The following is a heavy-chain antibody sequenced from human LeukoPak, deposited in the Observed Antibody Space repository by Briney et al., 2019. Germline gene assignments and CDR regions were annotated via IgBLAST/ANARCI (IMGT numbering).Heavy chain of an antibody. J-gene: IGHJ4*02. D-gene: IGHD1-26*01. Sequence: GASVKVSCKASGYTFTGYYMHWVRQAPGQGLEWMGWINPNSGGTNYAQKFQGRVTMTRDTSISTAYMELSRLRSDDTAVYYCARDRAGELLNFDYRGQGTLVTVSS. CDR1: GYTFTGYY. CDR3: ARDRAGELLNFDY. V-gene: IGHV1-2*02. CDR2: INPNSGGT.